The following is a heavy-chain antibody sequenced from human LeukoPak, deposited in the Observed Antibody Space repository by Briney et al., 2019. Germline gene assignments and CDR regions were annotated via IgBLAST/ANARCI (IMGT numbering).Heavy chain of an antibody. CDR1: GFTFSSYW. Sequence: GGSLRLSCAASGFTFSSYWMHWVRQAPGKGLVWVSRINTDGSSTSYADSVKGRFTISRGNAKNTLYLQMNSLRAEDTAVYYCARGVYTRSSSASSDYWGQGTLVTVSS. D-gene: IGHD6-6*01. V-gene: IGHV3-74*01. J-gene: IGHJ4*02. CDR3: ARGVYTRSSSASSDY. CDR2: INTDGSST.